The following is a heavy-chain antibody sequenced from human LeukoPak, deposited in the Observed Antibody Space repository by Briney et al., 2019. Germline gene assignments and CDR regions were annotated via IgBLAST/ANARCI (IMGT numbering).Heavy chain of an antibody. J-gene: IGHJ6*03. D-gene: IGHD3-16*01. CDR1: GDIFNSYS. CDR3: ARVGRSLGGLPNSYYYMEV. Sequence: ASVKVSCNASGDIFNSYSVSWVRQAPGQGLEWMGGIIPIFGSTNYAQKFQGRVTITTDQSTRTAYMELNSLSSDDTAVYYCARVGRSLGGLPNSYYYMEVWGKGTTVTVSS. CDR2: IIPIFGST. V-gene: IGHV1-69*05.